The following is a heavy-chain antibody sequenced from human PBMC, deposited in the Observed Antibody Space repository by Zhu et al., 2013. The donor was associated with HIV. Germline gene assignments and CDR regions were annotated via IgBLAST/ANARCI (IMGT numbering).Heavy chain of an antibody. CDR2: ISSSSSYI. CDR1: GFTFSSYS. CDR3: ASGGLGAYCGGDWLFTPLFDY. V-gene: IGHV3-21*01. J-gene: IGHJ4*02. Sequence: EVQLVESGGGLVKPGGSLRLSCAASGFTFSSYSMNWVRQAPGKGLEWVSSISSSSSYIYYADSVKGRFTIPRDNAKNSLYLQMNSLRAEDTAVYYCASGGLGAYCGGDWLFTPLFDYWGQGTLVTVSS. D-gene: IGHD2-21*01.